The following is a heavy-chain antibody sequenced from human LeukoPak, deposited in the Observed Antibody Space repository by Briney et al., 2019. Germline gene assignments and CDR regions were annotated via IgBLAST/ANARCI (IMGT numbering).Heavy chain of an antibody. CDR3: ARDVQPL. CDR1: GFPFSRYS. Sequence: GSLRLSCAASGFPFSRYSLNWVRQAPGKGPEWGSSISSSSNYIYYADSVKGRFTISRDNAKNSMYLQMNSLRAEDTAVYYCARDVQPLWGQGTLVTVSS. V-gene: IGHV3-21*01. D-gene: IGHD1-14*01. J-gene: IGHJ4*02. CDR2: ISSSSNYI.